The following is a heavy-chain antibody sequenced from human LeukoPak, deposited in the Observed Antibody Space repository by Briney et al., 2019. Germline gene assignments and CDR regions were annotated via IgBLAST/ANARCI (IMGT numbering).Heavy chain of an antibody. D-gene: IGHD1-26*01. J-gene: IGHJ3*02. V-gene: IGHV3-13*01. CDR3: ASESGGSHNDAFDI. Sequence: GGSLRLSCAASGFTFSSYDMHWVRQATGKGLEWVSAIGTAGDTYYPGSVKGRFTISRENAKNSLYLQMNSLRAGDTAVYYCASESGGSHNDAFDIWGQGTMVTVSS. CDR1: GFTFSSYD. CDR2: IGTAGDT.